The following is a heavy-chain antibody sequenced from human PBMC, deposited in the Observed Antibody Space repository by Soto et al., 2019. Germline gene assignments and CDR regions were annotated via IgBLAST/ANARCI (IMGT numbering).Heavy chain of an antibody. D-gene: IGHD2-15*01. Sequence: QVQLVQSGAEVKKPGSSVKVSCKASGGTFSSYTISWVRQAPGQGLEWMGRIIPILGIANYAQKFQGRVTITADKSACTAYRELSSLRSADTAVYYCARDVRVYCSGGSCYGVDPWGQGTLVTVSS. V-gene: IGHV1-69*08. CDR2: IIPILGIA. CDR3: ARDVRVYCSGGSCYGVDP. J-gene: IGHJ5*02. CDR1: GGTFSSYT.